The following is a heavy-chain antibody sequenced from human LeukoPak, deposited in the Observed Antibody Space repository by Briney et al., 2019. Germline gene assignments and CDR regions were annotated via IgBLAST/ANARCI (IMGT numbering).Heavy chain of an antibody. CDR1: GYSISSGYY. D-gene: IGHD6-13*01. CDR3: ARGSAAGIAGRFDP. J-gene: IGHJ5*02. CDR2: IYHSGST. V-gene: IGHV4-38-2*02. Sequence: SETLSLTCTVSGYSISSGYYWGWIRQPPGKGLEWIGSIYHSGSTYYNPSLKSRVTISVDTSKNQFSLKLSSVTAADTAVYYCARGSAAGIAGRFDPWGQGTLVTVSS.